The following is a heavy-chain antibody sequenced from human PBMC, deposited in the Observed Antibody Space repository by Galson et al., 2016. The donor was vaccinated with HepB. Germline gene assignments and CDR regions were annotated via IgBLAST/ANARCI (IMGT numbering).Heavy chain of an antibody. CDR3: ARDWIPYYYYGMDV. CDR1: GLTFSRFW. J-gene: IGHJ6*02. V-gene: IGHV3-74*01. Sequence: SLRLSCAASGLTFSRFWMHWVRQVPGKGLVWVSHINSDGSSTDYADSVKGRFTISRDNAKNTLYLQMNSLRAEDTAVYYCARDWIPYYYYGMDVWGQGTTVTVSS. D-gene: IGHD5-18*01. CDR2: INSDGSST.